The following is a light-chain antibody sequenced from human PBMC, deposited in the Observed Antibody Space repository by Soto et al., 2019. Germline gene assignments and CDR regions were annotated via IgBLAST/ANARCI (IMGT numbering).Light chain of an antibody. CDR2: EVS. CDR3: SSYTESSPLV. Sequence: QSVLTQPASVSGSPGQSITISCTGTSSDVGGYNYVSWSQQHPGKAPKLLISEVSNRPSGVSNRCSGSKSGNTASLTISGLQADAEADYYCSSYTESSPLVFGNGTKLTV. V-gene: IGLV2-14*03. J-gene: IGLJ1*01. CDR1: SSDVGGYNY.